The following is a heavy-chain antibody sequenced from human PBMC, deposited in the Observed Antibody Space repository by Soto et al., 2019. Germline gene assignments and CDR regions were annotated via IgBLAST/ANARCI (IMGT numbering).Heavy chain of an antibody. CDR3: ARGAADTAMVDS. J-gene: IGHJ4*02. D-gene: IGHD5-18*01. Sequence: KASETLSLTCTVSGGSIRSYYWTWIRQPPGKGLEWLGYIFYSGSTFYNPSLKSRVTISIHTSKSQFSLQLTSVTAADTAVYYCARGAADTAMVDSWGQGTLVTVSS. V-gene: IGHV4-59*01. CDR1: GGSIRSYY. CDR2: IFYSGST.